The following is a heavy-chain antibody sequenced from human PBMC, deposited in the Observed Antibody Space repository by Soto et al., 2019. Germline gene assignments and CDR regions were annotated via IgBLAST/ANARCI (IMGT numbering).Heavy chain of an antibody. Sequence: ASVKVSCKASGYTFTSYAMHWVRQAPGQRLEWMGWINAGNGNTKYSQKFQGRVTITRDTSASTAYMELSSLRSEDTAVYYCAKDEPIAVAGAHWFDPWAREPWSPSPQ. CDR3: AKDEPIAVAGAHWFDP. D-gene: IGHD6-19*01. CDR2: INAGNGNT. CDR1: GYTFTSYA. V-gene: IGHV1-3*01. J-gene: IGHJ5*02.